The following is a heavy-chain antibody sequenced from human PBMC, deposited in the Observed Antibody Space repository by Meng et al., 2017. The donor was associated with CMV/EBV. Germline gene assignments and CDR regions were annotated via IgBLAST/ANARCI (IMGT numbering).Heavy chain of an antibody. CDR3: ARGCGGDCSGFFDY. CDR1: GYTFTSYG. Sequence: KASGYTFTSYGISWVRRAPGQGLEWMGWISAYNGNTNYAQKLQGRVTMTTDTSTSTAYMELRSLRSDDTAVYYCARGCGGDCSGFFDYWGQGTLVTVSS. D-gene: IGHD2-21*01. V-gene: IGHV1-18*01. CDR2: ISAYNGNT. J-gene: IGHJ4*02.